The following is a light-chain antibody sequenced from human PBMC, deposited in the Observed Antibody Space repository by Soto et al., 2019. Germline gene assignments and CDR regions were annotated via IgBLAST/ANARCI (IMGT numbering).Light chain of an antibody. CDR2: DAS. Sequence: EIVLTQSPATLSLSPGEEATLSCRASQSVSRYLAWYQQKPGQAPRLLIYDASSRAIGTPARFIGSGSGTDFTLTISSLEPEDFAVYYCQQRSNWPPGYTFGQGTKLEIK. V-gene: IGKV3-11*01. CDR1: QSVSRY. J-gene: IGKJ2*01. CDR3: QQRSNWPPGYT.